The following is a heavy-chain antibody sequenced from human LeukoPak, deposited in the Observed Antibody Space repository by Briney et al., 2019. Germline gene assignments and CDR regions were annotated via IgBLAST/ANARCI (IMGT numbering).Heavy chain of an antibody. CDR2: IYSGGST. D-gene: IGHD1-1*01. Sequence: GGSLRLSCAASGFTVSSNYMSWVRQAPGKGLEWVSVIYSGGSTYYADSVKGRFTISRDNSKNTLYLQMNSLRVEDTAVYYCVRTLSVTGDRPFEDDALEIWGQGTIVTVSS. CDR1: GFTVSSNY. V-gene: IGHV3-66*01. J-gene: IGHJ3*02. CDR3: VRTLSVTGDRPFEDDALEI.